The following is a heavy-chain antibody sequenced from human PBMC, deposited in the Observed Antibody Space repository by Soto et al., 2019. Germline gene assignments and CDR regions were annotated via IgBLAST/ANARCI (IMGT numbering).Heavy chain of an antibody. D-gene: IGHD3-3*01. CDR1: GYTFTSYD. J-gene: IGHJ3*02. Sequence: ASVKVSCKASGYTFTSYDINWVRQATGQGLEWMGRMNPNSGNTGYAQKFQGRVTMTRNTSISTAYMELSSLRSEDTAMYYCARRYYDFWSGYYAFDIWGQGTMVTVSS. V-gene: IGHV1-8*02. CDR2: MNPNSGNT. CDR3: ARRYYDFWSGYYAFDI.